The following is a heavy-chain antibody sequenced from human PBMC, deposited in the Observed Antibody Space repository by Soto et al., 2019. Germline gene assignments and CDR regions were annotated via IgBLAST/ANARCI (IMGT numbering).Heavy chain of an antibody. CDR2: IYYSGTT. Sequence: NPSETLSLTCTVSGASISPFFWSWIRQPPGKGLEWIGYIYYSGTTNYNPSLKSRFTISVDTSKNQFSLKLSSVTAADTAVYYCARHDRSSSGWNIFDYWGQGTLVTVSS. CDR3: ARHDRSSSGWNIFDY. CDR1: GASISPFF. V-gene: IGHV4-59*08. J-gene: IGHJ4*02. D-gene: IGHD6-19*01.